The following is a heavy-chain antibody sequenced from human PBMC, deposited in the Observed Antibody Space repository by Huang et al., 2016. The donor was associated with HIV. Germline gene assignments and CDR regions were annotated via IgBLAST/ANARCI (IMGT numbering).Heavy chain of an antibody. D-gene: IGHD5-18*01. V-gene: IGHV7-4-1*02. J-gene: IGHJ3*02. CDR2: INTDTGRP. CDR3: VRVIRVVDTHCSADCQAFDTFDI. Sequence: QMHLVQSGSELKRPGASVKVSCKSSGYTFSNYGVHWVRQAPGQGLEWMGMINTDTGRPRYAQVFTGRVVFSLDTSVATTYLQISSLKIEDTAVYYCVRVIRVVDTHCSADCQAFDTFDIWGQGTMVTVST. CDR1: GYTFSNYG.